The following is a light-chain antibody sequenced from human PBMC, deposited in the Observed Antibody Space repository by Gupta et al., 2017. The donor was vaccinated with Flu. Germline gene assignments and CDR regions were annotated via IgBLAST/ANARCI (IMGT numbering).Light chain of an antibody. Sequence: DIQMTQSPSSLSASVGDRVTITCRASQSISSYLNWYQQKPGKAPKLLIYAASSLQSGVPSRFSGSGSGTDFTLTISCLQPEDFATYYWQQSYSTYTFGQGTKLEIK. CDR1: QSISSY. CDR3: QQSYSTYT. V-gene: IGKV1-39*01. CDR2: AAS. J-gene: IGKJ2*01.